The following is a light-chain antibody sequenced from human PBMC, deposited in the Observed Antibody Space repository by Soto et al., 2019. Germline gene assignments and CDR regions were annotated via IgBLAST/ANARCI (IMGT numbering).Light chain of an antibody. CDR2: DAS. V-gene: IGKV3-11*01. Sequence: EIVLTQFPATLSLSPGERATLSCRASQSVSSYLAWYQQKPGQAPRLLILDASNRATGIPARFSGSGSGTDFTLTISSLEPEDFAVYYCQQRSNWPPITFGQGTRLEIK. J-gene: IGKJ5*01. CDR3: QQRSNWPPIT. CDR1: QSVSSY.